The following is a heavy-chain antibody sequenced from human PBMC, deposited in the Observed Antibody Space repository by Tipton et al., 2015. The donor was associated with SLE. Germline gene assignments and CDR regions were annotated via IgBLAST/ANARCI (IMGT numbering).Heavy chain of an antibody. CDR1: GFTFASYG. CDR2: INSDGSIT. V-gene: IGHV3-74*01. D-gene: IGHD2-8*01. J-gene: IGHJ3*01. Sequence: SLRLSCAASGFTFASYGMHWVRQVPGKGLVWVSHINSDGSITNYADYVKGRFTISRDNAKNTLYLQMNSLRAEDTAMYYCARDLYSAADVWGQGTMVTVSS. CDR3: ARDLYSAADV.